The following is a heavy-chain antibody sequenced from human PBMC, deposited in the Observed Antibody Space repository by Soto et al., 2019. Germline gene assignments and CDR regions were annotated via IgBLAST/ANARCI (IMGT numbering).Heavy chain of an antibody. CDR3: ARGTVSIPSFDY. CDR1: GGSISSYF. CDR2: IYYSGSS. V-gene: IGHV4-59*08. Sequence: ETLSLTCTVSGGSISSYFWSWIRQPPGKGLEWIGYIYYSGSSNYNPSLKSRVTISVDTSKNQFSLKLSSVTAADTAVYYCARGTVSIPSFDYWGQGTLVTVSS. D-gene: IGHD4-17*01. J-gene: IGHJ4*02.